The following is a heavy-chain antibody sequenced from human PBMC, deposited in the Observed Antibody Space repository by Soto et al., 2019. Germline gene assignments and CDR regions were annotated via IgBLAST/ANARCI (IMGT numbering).Heavy chain of an antibody. D-gene: IGHD3-16*01. Sequence: QVQLVQSGAEVKRSGASVKVSCKASGYTFTSNGLTWVRQAPGQGLEWMGWISAYNGITNYAQKFQGRVTMTTDTATNTAYMELRSLTSDDTAVYYCARHVGISGSTLRLLYWGQGTLVIVSS. CDR2: ISAYNGIT. J-gene: IGHJ4*02. CDR1: GYTFTSNG. V-gene: IGHV1-18*04. CDR3: ARHVGISGSTLRLLY.